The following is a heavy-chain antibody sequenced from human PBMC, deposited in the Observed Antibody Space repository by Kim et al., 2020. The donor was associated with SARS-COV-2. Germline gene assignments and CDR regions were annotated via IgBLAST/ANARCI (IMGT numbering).Heavy chain of an antibody. D-gene: IGHD3-3*01. J-gene: IGHJ6*03. CDR1: GYSFTSYW. Sequence: GESLKISCKGSGYSFTSYWIGWVRQMPGKGLEWMGIIYPGDSDTRYSPSFQGQVTISADKSISTAYLQWSSLKASDTAMYYCARGGAVWSGYSRYYYYMDVWGNGTTVTVSS. CDR3: ARGGAVWSGYSRYYYYMDV. CDR2: IYPGDSDT. V-gene: IGHV5-51*01.